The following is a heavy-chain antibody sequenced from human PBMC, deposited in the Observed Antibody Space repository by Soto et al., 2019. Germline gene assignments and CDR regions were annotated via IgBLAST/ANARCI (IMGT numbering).Heavy chain of an antibody. CDR2: ISGYNANT. V-gene: IGHV1-18*01. CDR1: GYSFTRYG. J-gene: IGHJ6*02. CDR3: ARMGDVPYYYYGLDV. D-gene: IGHD3-16*01. Sequence: QVQLVQSGAEVKKPGASVTVSCKASGYSFTRYGISWVRQAPGQGLEWMGWISGYNANTNYPENLQGRVTMTTDTSPSTAYMEVRNLISDDTAVYYCARMGDVPYYYYGLDVWGQGTTVTVSS.